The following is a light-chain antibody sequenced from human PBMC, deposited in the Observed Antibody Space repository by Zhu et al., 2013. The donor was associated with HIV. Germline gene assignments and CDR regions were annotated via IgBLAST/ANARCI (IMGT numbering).Light chain of an antibody. CDR3: QQYNSYPIT. CDR2: TAS. Sequence: DIQMTQSPSSLSASVGDRVTITCRATQDISNYVAWFQQKPGKAPESLIYTASRLESGVPSRFSGRGSGTDFTLTISSLQPEDFATYYCQQYNSYPITFGQGTRLEIK. V-gene: IGKV1-16*01. J-gene: IGKJ5*01. CDR1: QDISNY.